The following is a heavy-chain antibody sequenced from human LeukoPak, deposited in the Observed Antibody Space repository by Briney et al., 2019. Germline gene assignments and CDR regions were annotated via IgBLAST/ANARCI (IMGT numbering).Heavy chain of an antibody. CDR2: IYSSGNT. CDR3: ARERRELRGDAFDI. J-gene: IGHJ3*02. D-gene: IGHD1-7*01. Sequence: PSETLSLTCTVSGGSISSYYWTWIGQPAGKGLEWIGRIYSSGNTNYNPSLKSRITMSIDTSKNQFSLKLSSVTAADTAVYYCARERRELRGDAFDIWGRGTMVTVSS. CDR1: GGSISSYY. V-gene: IGHV4-4*07.